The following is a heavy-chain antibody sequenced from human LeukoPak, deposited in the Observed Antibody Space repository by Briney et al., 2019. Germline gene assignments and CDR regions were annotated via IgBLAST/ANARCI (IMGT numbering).Heavy chain of an antibody. D-gene: IGHD6-13*01. CDR2: INWNGGST. CDR3: ARDGSSSYYYYYYYMDV. Sequence: GGSLRLSCAASGFTFDDYGMSWVRQAPGKGLEWVSGINWNGGSTGYADSVKGRFTISRDNAKNSLYLQMNSLRAEDTAVYYCARDGSSSYYYYYYYMDVWGKGTTVTVSS. V-gene: IGHV3-20*04. CDR1: GFTFDDYG. J-gene: IGHJ6*03.